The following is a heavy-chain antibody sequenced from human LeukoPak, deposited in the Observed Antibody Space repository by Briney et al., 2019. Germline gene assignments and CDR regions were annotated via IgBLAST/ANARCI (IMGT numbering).Heavy chain of an antibody. J-gene: IGHJ4*02. Sequence: GGSLRLSCVASGFTFSSYEMNWVRQAPGKGLEWVSYISSSGSTIYCADSVKGRFTISRDNAKNSLYLQMNSLRAEDTAVYYCARWARDYYGSGSYPGDYWGQGTLVTVSS. D-gene: IGHD3-10*01. CDR1: GFTFSSYE. CDR3: ARWARDYYGSGSYPGDY. V-gene: IGHV3-48*03. CDR2: ISSSGSTI.